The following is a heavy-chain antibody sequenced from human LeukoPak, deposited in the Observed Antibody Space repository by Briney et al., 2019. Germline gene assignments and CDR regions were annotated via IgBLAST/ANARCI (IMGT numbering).Heavy chain of an antibody. CDR2: ISGSGVTT. CDR1: GFTFANYA. CDR3: AKDTVFGEPNWFDP. V-gene: IGHV3-23*01. Sequence: GGSLRLSCAASGFTFANYAMNWVRQAPGKGLEWVSGISGSGVTTYYADSVKGRFTISRDNSKDMLYLQMNTLRAEDTAVYYCAKDTVFGEPNWFDPWGQGTLVTVSS. J-gene: IGHJ5*02. D-gene: IGHD4-17*01.